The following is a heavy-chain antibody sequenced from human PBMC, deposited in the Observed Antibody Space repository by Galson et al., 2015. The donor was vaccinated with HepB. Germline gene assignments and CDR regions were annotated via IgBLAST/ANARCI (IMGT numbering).Heavy chain of an antibody. CDR1: GFTFSSYG. CDR2: ISYDGSNK. Sequence: SLRLSCAASGFTFSSYGMHWVRQAPGKGLEWVAVISYDGSNKYYADPVKGRFTISRDNSKNTLYLQMNSLRAEDTAVYYCAKDGPGPADYWGQGTLVTVSS. V-gene: IGHV3-30*18. CDR3: AKDGPGPADY. J-gene: IGHJ4*02.